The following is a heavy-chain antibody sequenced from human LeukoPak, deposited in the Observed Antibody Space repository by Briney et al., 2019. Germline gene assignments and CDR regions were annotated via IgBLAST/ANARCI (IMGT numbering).Heavy chain of an antibody. D-gene: IGHD2-15*01. V-gene: IGHV1-69*01. Sequence: SVKVSCKASGGTFSSYAISWVRQAPGQGLEWMGGIIPIFGTANYAQKFQGRVTITADESTSTAYMELSSLRSEDTAVYYCAREIVVVAATGWFDPWGQGTLVTVSS. J-gene: IGHJ5*02. CDR2: IIPIFGTA. CDR3: AREIVVVAATGWFDP. CDR1: GGTFSSYA.